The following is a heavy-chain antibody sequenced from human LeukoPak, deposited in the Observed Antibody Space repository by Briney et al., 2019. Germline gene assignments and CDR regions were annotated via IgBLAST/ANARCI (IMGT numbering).Heavy chain of an antibody. CDR3: ARGGFIRLRGKFDY. CDR1: GFTFSSYN. V-gene: IGHV3-21*06. J-gene: IGHJ4*02. CDR2: ITSSSSYI. D-gene: IGHD5-12*01. Sequence: GGSLRLSCAASGFTFSSYNMNWVRQAPGKGLEWVSSITSSSSYIYYADSVKGRFTISRDNAKNSLYLQMDSLRVEDTAEYYCARGGFIRLRGKFDYWGQGTLVTVSS.